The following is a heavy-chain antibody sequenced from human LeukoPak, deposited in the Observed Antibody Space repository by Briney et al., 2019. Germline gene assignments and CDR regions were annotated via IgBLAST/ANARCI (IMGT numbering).Heavy chain of an antibody. Sequence: SETLSLTCAVYGGSFSGYYWSWIWHPPGKGLEWIGYIYYSGSTNYNPSLKSRVTISVDTSKNQFSLKLSSVTAADTAVYYCARGGYSGYDAFDYWGQGTLVTVSS. V-gene: IGHV4-59*01. D-gene: IGHD5-12*01. CDR3: ARGGYSGYDAFDY. J-gene: IGHJ4*02. CDR1: GGSFSGYY. CDR2: IYYSGST.